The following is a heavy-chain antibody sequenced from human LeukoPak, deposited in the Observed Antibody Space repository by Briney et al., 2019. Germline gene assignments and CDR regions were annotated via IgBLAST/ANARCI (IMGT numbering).Heavy chain of an antibody. CDR2: ISAYNGNT. D-gene: IGHD3-3*01. CDR1: GYTFTNYG. Sequence: GASVKVSCKASGYTFTNYGISWVRQAPGQGLEWMGWISAYNGNTNYAQKLQGRVTMTTDTSTSTAYMELRSLRSDDTAVYYCARGPSTIFGVALDYFQHWGQGTLVTVSS. CDR3: ARGPSTIFGVALDYFQH. V-gene: IGHV1-18*01. J-gene: IGHJ1*01.